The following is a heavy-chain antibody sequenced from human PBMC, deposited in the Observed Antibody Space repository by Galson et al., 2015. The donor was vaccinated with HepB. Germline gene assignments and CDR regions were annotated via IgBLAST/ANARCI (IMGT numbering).Heavy chain of an antibody. CDR2: ISSSSSTI. D-gene: IGHD6-19*01. CDR1: GFTFSSYS. Sequence: SLRLSCAASGFTFSSYSMNWVRQAPGKGLEWVSYISSSSSTIYYADSVKGRFTISRGNAKNSLYLQMNSLRAEDTAVYYCARGNIAVAGPDMYYYYYGMDVWGQGTTVTVSS. V-gene: IGHV3-48*01. J-gene: IGHJ6*02. CDR3: ARGNIAVAGPDMYYYYYGMDV.